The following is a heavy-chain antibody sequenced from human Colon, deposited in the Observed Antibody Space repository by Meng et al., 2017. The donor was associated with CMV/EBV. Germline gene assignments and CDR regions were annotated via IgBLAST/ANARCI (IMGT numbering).Heavy chain of an antibody. D-gene: IGHD3-9*01. CDR1: GFPLSNYW. J-gene: IGHJ4*02. CDR2: IKEDGSEK. Sequence: LSLTCAASGFPLSNYWMSWVRQTPGKGLEWVANIKEDGSEKYYVDSVKGRFTISRDNAKNSLYLQMNSLRAEDTAVYYCTRGQAIIYVWGQGTEVTVSS. CDR3: TRGQAIIYV. V-gene: IGHV3-7*01.